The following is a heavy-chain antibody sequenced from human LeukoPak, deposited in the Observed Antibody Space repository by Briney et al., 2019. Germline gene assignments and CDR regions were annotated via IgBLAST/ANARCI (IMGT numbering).Heavy chain of an antibody. CDR2: INPNSGGT. D-gene: IGHD3-22*01. CDR1: GYTFTGYY. V-gene: IGHV1-2*02. CDR3: ARDQGTMINSGPTKKSTPRNKANDY. Sequence: VKVSCKASGYTFTGYYMHWVRQAPGQGLEWMGWINPNSGGTNYAQKFQGRVTMTRDTSISTAYMELSRLRSDDTAVYYCARDQGTMINSGPTKKSTPRNKANDYWGQGTLVTVSS. J-gene: IGHJ4*02.